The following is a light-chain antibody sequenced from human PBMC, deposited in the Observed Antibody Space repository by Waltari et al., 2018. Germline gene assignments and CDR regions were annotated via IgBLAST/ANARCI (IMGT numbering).Light chain of an antibody. CDR1: FSDVGAYDY. CDR2: AVT. J-gene: IGLJ3*02. Sequence: QSPLTQPASVSGSPGQSITLSCTGAFSDVGAYDYVSWYQQLPGRAPKLRIYAVTHRPPGVSDRPCGSKSGNTASLTISGLQPEDEADYYCSSYTTRGTWVFGGGTKLTVL. CDR3: SSYTTRGTWV. V-gene: IGLV2-14*03.